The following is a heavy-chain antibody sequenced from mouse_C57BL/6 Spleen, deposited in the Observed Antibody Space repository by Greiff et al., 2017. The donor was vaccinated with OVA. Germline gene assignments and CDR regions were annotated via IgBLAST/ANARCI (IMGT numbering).Heavy chain of an antibody. D-gene: IGHD1-1*01. CDR3: ARDYGSSWGNAMDY. CDR2: ISDGGSYT. CDR1: GFTFSSYA. V-gene: IGHV5-4*01. J-gene: IGHJ4*01. Sequence: EVHLVESGGGLVKPGGSLKLSCAASGFTFSSYAMSWVRQTPEKRLEWVATISDGGSYTYYPDNVKGRFTISRDNAKNNLYLQMSHLKSEDTAMYYCARDYGSSWGNAMDYWGQGTSVTVSS.